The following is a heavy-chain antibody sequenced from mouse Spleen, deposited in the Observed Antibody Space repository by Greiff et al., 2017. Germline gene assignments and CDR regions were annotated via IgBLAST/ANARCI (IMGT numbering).Heavy chain of an antibody. D-gene: IGHD1-1*01. CDR1: GFSLTSYG. Sequence: QVQLKESGPGLVAPSQSLSITCTVSGFSLTSYGVHWVRQPPGKGLEWLVVIWSDGSTTYNSALKSRLSISKDNSKSQVFLKMNSLQTDDTAMYYCARNGGGSSPAWFAYWGQGTLVTVSA. CDR3: ARNGGGSSPAWFAY. J-gene: IGHJ3*01. V-gene: IGHV2-6*02. CDR2: IWSDGST.